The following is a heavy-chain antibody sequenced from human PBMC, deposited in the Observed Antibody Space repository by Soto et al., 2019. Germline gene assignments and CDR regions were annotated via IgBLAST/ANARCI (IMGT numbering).Heavy chain of an antibody. CDR3: ARDPRDGVVIPFDY. D-gene: IGHD3-3*01. V-gene: IGHV1-3*01. Sequence: QVQLVQSGAEVKKPGASVKVSCKASGYTFTSYAMHWVRQAPGQRLEWMGWINAGNGNTKYSQKFQGRVTITRDTSASTAYMELSSLRSEDTAVYYCARDPRDGVVIPFDYWGQGTLVTVSS. CDR2: INAGNGNT. CDR1: GYTFTSYA. J-gene: IGHJ4*02.